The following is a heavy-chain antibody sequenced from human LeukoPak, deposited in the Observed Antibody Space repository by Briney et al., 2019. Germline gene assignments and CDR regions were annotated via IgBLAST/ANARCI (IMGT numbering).Heavy chain of an antibody. D-gene: IGHD5-24*01. J-gene: IGHJ6*03. CDR3: ARDQGALGRDYMDF. CDR1: GGSISSYY. Sequence: SETLSLTCTVSGGSISSYYWSWIRQPPGKGLEWIGYIYYSGSTNYNPSLKSRVTISVDTSKNQFSLKLSSVTAADTAVYYCARDQGALGRDYMDFWGKGTTVTVSS. V-gene: IGHV4-59*01. CDR2: IYYSGST.